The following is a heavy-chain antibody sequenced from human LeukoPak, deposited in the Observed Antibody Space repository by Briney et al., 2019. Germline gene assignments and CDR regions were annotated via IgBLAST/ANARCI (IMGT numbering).Heavy chain of an antibody. Sequence: GGSLRLSCAASGFTFSDYYMSWIRQAPGKGLDWVAVILENGSNQYYADSVKGRFTISRDNSKNTLFLQMNSLRGEDTAMYYCARVQGGGYRTADYWGQGTLVTVSS. CDR1: GFTFSDYY. D-gene: IGHD6-19*01. J-gene: IGHJ4*02. V-gene: IGHV3-30*03. CDR3: ARVQGGGYRTADY. CDR2: ILENGSNQ.